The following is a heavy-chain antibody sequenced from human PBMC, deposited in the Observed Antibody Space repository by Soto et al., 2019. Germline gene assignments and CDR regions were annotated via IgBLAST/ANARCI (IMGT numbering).Heavy chain of an antibody. D-gene: IGHD5-18*01. V-gene: IGHV3-33*01. J-gene: IGHJ4*02. Sequence: QVQLVESGGGVVQPGKFLRLSCAASGFTFSTYGMHWVRQAPGKGLEWVAVIWYDGSNKYHGDSLKGRFTISRDNSKKTLYLQMNNLRAEDTAVYYCGRDGALGDTAVVDSWGQGTLVIVSS. CDR3: GRDGALGDTAVVDS. CDR1: GFTFSTYG. CDR2: IWYDGSNK.